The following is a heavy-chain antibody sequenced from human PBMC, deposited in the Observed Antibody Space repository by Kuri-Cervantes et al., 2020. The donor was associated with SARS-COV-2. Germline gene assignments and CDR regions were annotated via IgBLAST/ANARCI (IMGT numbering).Heavy chain of an antibody. CDR3: ATVRPTVTIFFLGWFDP. V-gene: IGHV1-69*17. D-gene: IGHD4-17*01. J-gene: IGHJ5*02. CDR2: IIPIFGIA. CDR1: GGTFSSYA. Sequence: GGSLRLSCKASGGTFSSYAISWVRQAPGQGLEWMGGIIPIFGIANYAQKFQGRVTITADKSTSTAYMELSSLRSEDTAVYYCATVRPTVTIFFLGWFDPWGQGTLVAVSS.